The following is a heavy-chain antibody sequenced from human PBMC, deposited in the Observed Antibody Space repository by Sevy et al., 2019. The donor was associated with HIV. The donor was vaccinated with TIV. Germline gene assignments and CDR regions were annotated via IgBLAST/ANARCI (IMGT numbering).Heavy chain of an antibody. V-gene: IGHV3-30*04. D-gene: IGHD2-15*01. J-gene: IGHJ1*01. CDR3: ARDTRGYCFGLLEY. CDR1: GFNLRSHA. Sequence: GGSLRLSCAVSGFNLRSHAMHWVRQAPGKGMEWVAVISNDGSNEVYADSVKGRFTISRDNSKNTLYLQRRSLRGEDTAVYYCARDTRGYCFGLLEYWGQGTLVTVSS. CDR2: ISNDGSNE.